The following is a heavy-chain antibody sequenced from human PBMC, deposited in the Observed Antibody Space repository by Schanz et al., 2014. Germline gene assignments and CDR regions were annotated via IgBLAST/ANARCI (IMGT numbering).Heavy chain of an antibody. V-gene: IGHV3-30*18. J-gene: IGHJ4*02. CDR1: GFTFSSYG. CDR3: AKDSTHIDIVLVPTAIDY. Sequence: QVQLVESGGGVVQPGRSLRLSCAASGFTFSSYGMHWVRQAPGKGLEWVAAMSYDGSIKYYGDSVKGRFTISRDNSKNTLYLHMNTLRSEDMAVYYCAKDSTHIDIVLVPTAIDYWGQGTLVTVSS. D-gene: IGHD2-2*01. CDR2: MSYDGSIK.